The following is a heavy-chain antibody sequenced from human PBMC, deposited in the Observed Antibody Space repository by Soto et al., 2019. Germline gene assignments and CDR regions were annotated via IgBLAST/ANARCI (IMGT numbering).Heavy chain of an antibody. CDR3: ARPTITWTPNYLDY. Sequence: PGGSLRLSCAASGVTFSSYSMTWVCLPPGKGLEWVSSISSSSSYIYYADSVKGRFTISRDNAKNSLYLQMNSLRAEDTAVYYYARPTITWTPNYLDYWGQGTLVTVSS. CDR1: GVTFSSYS. CDR2: ISSSSSYI. J-gene: IGHJ4*02. D-gene: IGHD3-16*01. V-gene: IGHV3-21*01.